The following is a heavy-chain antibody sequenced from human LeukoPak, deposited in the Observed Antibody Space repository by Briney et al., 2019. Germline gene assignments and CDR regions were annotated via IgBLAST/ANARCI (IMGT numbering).Heavy chain of an antibody. J-gene: IGHJ3*02. CDR3: ARENGDYADAFDI. CDR1: GFTFSTYV. V-gene: IGHV3-21*01. CDR2: ISSTSGYI. D-gene: IGHD4-17*01. Sequence: GGSLRLSCAASGFTFSTYVMTWVRQAPGKGLEWVSSISSTSGYIFYADSVQGRFTISRDNAKSSLYLQMNSLRAEDTAVYYCARENGDYADAFDIWGQGTMVTVSS.